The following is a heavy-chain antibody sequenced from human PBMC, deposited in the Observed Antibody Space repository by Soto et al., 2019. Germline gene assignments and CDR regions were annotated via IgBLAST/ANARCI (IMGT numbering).Heavy chain of an antibody. CDR2: INHSGST. CDR3: ARNSRLHYYYYYGMDV. Sequence: SETLSLTCAVYGGSFSGYYWSWIRQPPGKGLEWIGEINHSGSTNYNPSLKSRVTISVDTSKNQFSLKLSSVTAADTAVYYCARNSRLHYYYYYGMDVWGKGTMVTVSS. D-gene: IGHD6-13*01. CDR1: GGSFSGYY. V-gene: IGHV4-34*01. J-gene: IGHJ6*04.